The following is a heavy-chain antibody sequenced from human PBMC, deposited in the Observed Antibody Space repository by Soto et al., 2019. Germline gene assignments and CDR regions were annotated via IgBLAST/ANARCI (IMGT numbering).Heavy chain of an antibody. Sequence: QGQLVQSGAEVKKSGSSVRVSCKASGGTFNSYTLSWVRQAPGQRLEWMGRIIPMLSMSTYAQKFQGRVSINSDKSTNTVYLDPSSLRSDDTAIYYCASSYGSGSRTFDYWGQGKLVTVPS. J-gene: IGHJ4*02. V-gene: IGHV1-69*02. CDR3: ASSYGSGSRTFDY. CDR2: IIPMLSMS. CDR1: GGTFNSYT. D-gene: IGHD3-10*01.